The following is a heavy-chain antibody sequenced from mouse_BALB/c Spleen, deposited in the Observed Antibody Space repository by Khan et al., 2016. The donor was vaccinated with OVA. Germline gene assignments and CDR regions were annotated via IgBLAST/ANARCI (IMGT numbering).Heavy chain of an antibody. CDR3: ARRGLRWDFDY. Sequence: QVQLQQPGAELAKPGASLKMSCKASGYTFVNYWILWIKQRPGQGLEWIGYINPTTGYTEYNQNFKDKATLTADKSSSTAYMQLSSLTSEDSTVYYCARRGLRWDFDYWGQGTTLTVSS. D-gene: IGHD1-1*01. V-gene: IGHV1-7*01. CDR2: INPTTGYT. J-gene: IGHJ2*01. CDR1: GYTFVNYW.